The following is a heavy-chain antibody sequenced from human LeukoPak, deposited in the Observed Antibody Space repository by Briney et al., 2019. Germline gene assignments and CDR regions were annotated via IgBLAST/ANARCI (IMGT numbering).Heavy chain of an antibody. CDR2: IKSKTDGGTT. CDR3: TTGDIVVVPAATIAAVDY. J-gene: IGHJ4*02. D-gene: IGHD2-2*01. V-gene: IGHV3-15*01. CDR1: GFTFSNAW. Sequence: GGSLRLSCAASGFTFSNAWMSWVRQAPGKGLEWVGRIKSKTDGGTTDYAAPVKGRFTISRDDSKNTLYLQMNSLKTEDTAVYYCTTGDIVVVPAATIAAVDYWGQGTLVTVSS.